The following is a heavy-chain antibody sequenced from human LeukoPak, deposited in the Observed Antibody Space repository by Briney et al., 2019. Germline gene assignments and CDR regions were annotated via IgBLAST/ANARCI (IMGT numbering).Heavy chain of an antibody. CDR3: ARGGYCSGGSCRRTYYFDY. CDR2: IYYSGST. J-gene: IGHJ4*02. D-gene: IGHD2-15*01. Sequence: SETLSLTCTVSGGSISSYYWSWIRQPPGKGLEWIGYIYYSGSTNYNPSLKSRVTISVDTSKNQFSLKLSSVTAADTAVYYCARGGYCSGGSCRRTYYFDYWGQGTLVTVSS. V-gene: IGHV4-59*08. CDR1: GGSISSYY.